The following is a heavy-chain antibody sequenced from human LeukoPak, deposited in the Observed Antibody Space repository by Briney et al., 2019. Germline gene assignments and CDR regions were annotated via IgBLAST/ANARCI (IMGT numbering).Heavy chain of an antibody. V-gene: IGHV1-18*01. J-gene: IGHJ4*02. CDR2: ISAYNGNT. CDR1: GYTFTSYG. D-gene: IGHD3-10*01. CDR3: ARDTYYYGSGNYSASDY. Sequence: GASVKVSCKAPGYTFTSYGISWVRQAPGQGLEWMGWISAYNGNTNYAQKLQGRVTMTTDTSTSTAYMELRSLRSDDTAVYYCARDTYYYGSGNYSASDYWGQGTLVTVSS.